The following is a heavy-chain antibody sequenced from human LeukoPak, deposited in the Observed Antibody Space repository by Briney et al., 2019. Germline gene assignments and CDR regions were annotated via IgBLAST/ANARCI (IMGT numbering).Heavy chain of an antibody. V-gene: IGHV3-7*01. J-gene: IGHJ4*02. CDR1: GFTFSSYW. CDR3: ARSSTYYYDSSGYLPEVY. CDR2: IKQDGSEK. Sequence: PGGSLRLSCAASGFTFSSYWMSWVRQAPGKGLEWVANIKQDGSEKYYVDSVKGRFTISRDNAKNSLYLQMNSLRAEDTAVYYCARSSTYYYDSSGYLPEVYWGQGTLVTVSS. D-gene: IGHD3-22*01.